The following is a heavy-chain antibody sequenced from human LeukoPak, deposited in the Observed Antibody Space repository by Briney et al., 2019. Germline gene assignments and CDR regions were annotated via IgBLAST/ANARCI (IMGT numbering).Heavy chain of an antibody. D-gene: IGHD2-2*01. Sequence: GASVKVSCKASGYTFTGYYIHWVRQAPGQGLEWMGWINPNSGGTNYAQKFQGGVTMTRDTSNSTAYMELARLRSDDTAVYYCARTCSNIRCHGFDYWGQGTLVTVSS. CDR2: INPNSGGT. CDR1: GYTFTGYY. V-gene: IGHV1-2*02. CDR3: ARTCSNIRCHGFDY. J-gene: IGHJ4*02.